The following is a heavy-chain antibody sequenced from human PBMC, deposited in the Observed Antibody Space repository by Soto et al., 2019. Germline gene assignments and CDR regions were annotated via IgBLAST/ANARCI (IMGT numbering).Heavy chain of an antibody. V-gene: IGHV3-74*01. CDR2: IDHDGPT. CDR1: GFTFSNYW. CDR3: VRDSHGDY. Sequence: EVQLVESGGGLVQPGGSLRLSCAGSGFTFSNYWMHWVRQAPGKGLECVSRIDHDGPTDYAHSVRRRFTISRDNAENTLYLQMNSLRPEDTAVYYCVRDSHGDYWGQGTLVTVSS. J-gene: IGHJ4*02.